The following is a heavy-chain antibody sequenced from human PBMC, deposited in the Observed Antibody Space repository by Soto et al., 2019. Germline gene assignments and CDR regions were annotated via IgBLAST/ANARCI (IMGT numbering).Heavy chain of an antibody. Sequence: GGSLILSCAASVFPFSMYAMTWFRQAPGKGLEWVSAISGSVDSTYYADSVKGRFTISRDNSKKTVYLEMNSLRVEDTAVYHCAKSPSRAPYGMDVWGQGTTVTVS. CDR3: AKSPSRAPYGMDV. V-gene: IGHV3-23*01. CDR1: VFPFSMYA. CDR2: ISGSVDST. J-gene: IGHJ6*02. D-gene: IGHD6-6*01.